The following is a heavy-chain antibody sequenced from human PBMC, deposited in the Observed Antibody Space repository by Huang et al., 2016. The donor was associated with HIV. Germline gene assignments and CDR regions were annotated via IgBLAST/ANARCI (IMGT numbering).Heavy chain of an antibody. Sequence: QVQLVQSGAEVKKPGSSVKVSCKASGGTFSSYAISWVRQAPGQGLEWVGGIIPIYNRANYAQKFQGRVTSTADESTSTAYMELSSLRSEDTAVYYCARDLIEGIMDYWYFDLWGRGTLVTVSS. D-gene: IGHD3-16*01. J-gene: IGHJ2*01. V-gene: IGHV1-69*13. CDR3: ARDLIEGIMDYWYFDL. CDR2: IIPIYNRA. CDR1: GGTFSSYA.